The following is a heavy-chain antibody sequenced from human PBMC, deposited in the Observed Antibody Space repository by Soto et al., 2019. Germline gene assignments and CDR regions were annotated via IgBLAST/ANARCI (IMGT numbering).Heavy chain of an antibody. J-gene: IGHJ4*02. Sequence: EVQVLESGGGLVQPGGSLRLSCAATGFTFSDFAMSWVRQAPGKGLEWVSRIYGGGNGPHYADSVKGRVTISRDNSKNTLYLQMNSLRAEDTAVYYCAKRAGMDPWAYSFDYWGQGTLVTVSS. CDR1: GFTFSDFA. D-gene: IGHD3-10*01. V-gene: IGHV3-23*01. CDR3: AKRAGMDPWAYSFDY. CDR2: IYGGGNGP.